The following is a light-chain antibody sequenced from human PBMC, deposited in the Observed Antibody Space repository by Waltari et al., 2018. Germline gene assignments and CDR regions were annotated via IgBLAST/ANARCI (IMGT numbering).Light chain of an antibody. CDR3: MQGVHLPLT. Sequence: VMTQTPRTLSVTPGQPASTSCKSSQTLLHSDGNTFLFWYMQKPGQSPHLLIYDVSSRFSGVPDRFSGSGSGTDFTLKISRVEAEDTGVYYCMQGVHLPLTFGGGTKVEI. J-gene: IGKJ4*01. V-gene: IGKV2-29*02. CDR1: QTLLHSDGNTF. CDR2: DVS.